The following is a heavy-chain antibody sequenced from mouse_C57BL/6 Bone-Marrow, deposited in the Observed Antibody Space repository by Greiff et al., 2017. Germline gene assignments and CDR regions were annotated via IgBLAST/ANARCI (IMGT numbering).Heavy chain of an antibody. V-gene: IGHV1-64*01. D-gene: IGHD2-2*01. J-gene: IGHJ1*03. CDR1: GYTFTSYW. CDR2: IHPNSGST. CDR3: ARYGYYWYFDV. Sequence: QVQLQQPGAELVKPGASVKLSCKASGYTFTSYWMHWVKQRPGQGLEWIGMIHPNSGSTNYNEKFKSKATLTVANSSSTAYMQLSSLTSEDSAVYYCARYGYYWYFDVWGTGTTVTVSS.